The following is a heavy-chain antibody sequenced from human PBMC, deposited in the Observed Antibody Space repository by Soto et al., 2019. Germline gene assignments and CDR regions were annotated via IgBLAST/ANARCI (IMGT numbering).Heavy chain of an antibody. V-gene: IGHV4-34*01. CDR2: INHSGST. CDR1: GGSFSGYY. D-gene: IGHD6-13*01. J-gene: IGHJ5*02. Sequence: SETLSLTCAVYGGSFSGYYWSWIRQPPGKGLEWIGEINHSGSTNYNPSLKSRVTISVDTSKNQFSLKLSSVTAADTAVYYCATGIAAAGPESVSNWFDPWGKGTLVTVAS. CDR3: ATGIAAAGPESVSNWFDP.